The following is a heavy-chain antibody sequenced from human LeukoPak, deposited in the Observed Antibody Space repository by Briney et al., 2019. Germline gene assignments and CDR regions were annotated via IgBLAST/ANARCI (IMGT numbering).Heavy chain of an antibody. CDR2: IYTSGTP. J-gene: IGHJ4*02. D-gene: IGHD3-10*01. CDR3: ARAEGSGSGAYTLDY. V-gene: IGHV4-4*07. Sequence: PSETLSLTCTVSGGSTINYFRSWIRQPAGRGLEWIGHIYTSGTPHYNPSLKNRVTISLDTSKSQFSLQLHSVTAADSAVYYCARAEGSGSGAYTLDYWGQGILVTVSS. CDR1: GGSTINYF.